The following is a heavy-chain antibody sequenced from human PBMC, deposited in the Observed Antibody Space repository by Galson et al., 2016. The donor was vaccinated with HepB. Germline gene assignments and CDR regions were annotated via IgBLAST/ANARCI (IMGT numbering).Heavy chain of an antibody. CDR2: ISSSSKYI. CDR3: ASDRGIAAGGWFDP. V-gene: IGHV3-21*01. CDR1: GFTFSNYY. Sequence: SLRLSCAASGFTFSNYYMHWVRQAPGRGLEWVSSISSSSKYIYYADSMKGRFTISRDNANNSLFLQMESLRADDTAVYYCASDRGIAAGGWFDPWGQGTQVTVSS. D-gene: IGHD6-13*01. J-gene: IGHJ5*02.